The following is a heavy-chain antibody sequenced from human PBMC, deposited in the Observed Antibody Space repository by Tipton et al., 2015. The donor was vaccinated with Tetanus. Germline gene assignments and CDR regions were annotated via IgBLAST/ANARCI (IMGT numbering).Heavy chain of an antibody. CDR2: INGVXXXX. V-gene: IGHV3-48*02. CDR1: GFTXNRHT. D-gene: IGHD3-10*01. CDR3: ASSLEGGSYYLNC. J-gene: IGHJ4*02. Sequence: GSLRLSCAXSGFTXNRHTMNWVRQTPGRGLEWISSINGVXXXXXFAXXVEGRFTISRDNARQSLFLQMNSLRDGDTAVYYCASSLEGGSYYLNCWGRGSLVTVSS.